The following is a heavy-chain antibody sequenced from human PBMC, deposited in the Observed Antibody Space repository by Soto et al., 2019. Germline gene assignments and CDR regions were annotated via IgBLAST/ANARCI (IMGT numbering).Heavy chain of an antibody. V-gene: IGHV4-59*12. CDR2: LYNSGGT. Sequence: SETLSLTCTVSGGSISSYYWSWIRQFPGKGLEWIGYLYNSGGTNYNPSLKSRVTISVDTSKNQFSLKLSSVTAADTAVYYCSRVPGPWGQGTLVTVSS. CDR3: SRVPGP. J-gene: IGHJ5*02. CDR1: GGSISSYY.